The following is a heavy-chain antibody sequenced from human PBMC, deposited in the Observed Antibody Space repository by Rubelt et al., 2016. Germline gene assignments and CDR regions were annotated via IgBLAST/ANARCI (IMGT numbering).Heavy chain of an antibody. CDR2: ISSNGGST. V-gene: IGHV3-64*01. J-gene: IGHJ4*02. CDR3: ARENNYYFDY. D-gene: IGHD1-20*01. Sequence: EVQLVESGGGLVQPGGSLRLSCAASGFTFSSYAMHWVRQAPGKGLEYVSAISSNGGSTYYANTGKGRFTISGDNSKNTLCLQMGSLRAEDMAVYYCARENNYYFDYWGQGTLVTVSS. CDR1: GFTFSSYA.